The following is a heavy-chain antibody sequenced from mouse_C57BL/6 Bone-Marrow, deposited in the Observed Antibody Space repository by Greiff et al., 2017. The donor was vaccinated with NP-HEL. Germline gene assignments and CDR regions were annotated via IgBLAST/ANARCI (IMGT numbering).Heavy chain of an antibody. V-gene: IGHV1-82*01. Sequence: LVESGPELVKPGASVKISCKASGYAFSSSWMNWVKQRPGKGLEWIGRIYPGDGDTNYNGKFKGKATLTADKSSSTAYMQLSSLTSEDSAVYFCAHYYGSSSYYFDYWGQGTTLTVSS. J-gene: IGHJ2*01. CDR1: GYAFSSSW. CDR3: AHYYGSSSYYFDY. CDR2: IYPGDGDT. D-gene: IGHD1-1*01.